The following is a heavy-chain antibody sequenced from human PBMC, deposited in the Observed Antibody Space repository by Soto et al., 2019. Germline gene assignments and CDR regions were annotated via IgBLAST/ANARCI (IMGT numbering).Heavy chain of an antibody. Sequence: PSETLSLTCTVSGGSISSGGYYWSWIRQHPGKGLEWIGYIYYSGSTHYNPSLKSRVTIAVDTSKNQFSLKLSSVTAADTAAYYCARSRYDSSGYYLDYFDYWGQGTLVTVSS. CDR1: GGSISSGGYY. D-gene: IGHD3-22*01. J-gene: IGHJ4*02. CDR2: IYYSGST. V-gene: IGHV4-31*03. CDR3: ARSRYDSSGYYLDYFDY.